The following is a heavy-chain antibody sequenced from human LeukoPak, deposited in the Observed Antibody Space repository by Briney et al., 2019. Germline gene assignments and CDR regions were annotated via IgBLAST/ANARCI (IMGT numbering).Heavy chain of an antibody. D-gene: IGHD3-10*01. CDR1: GGSFSGYY. CDR2: INHSGST. CDR3: AREAKYYGSGSYFDY. Sequence: PSETLSLTCAVYGGSFSGYYWSWIRQPPEKGLEWIGEINHSGSTNYNPSLKSRVTISVDTSKNQFSLKLSSVTAADTAVYYCAREAKYYGSGSYFDYWGQGTLVTVSS. V-gene: IGHV4-34*01. J-gene: IGHJ4*02.